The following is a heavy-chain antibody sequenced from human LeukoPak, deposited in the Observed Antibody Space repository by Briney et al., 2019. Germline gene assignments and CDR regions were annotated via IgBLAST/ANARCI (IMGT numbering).Heavy chain of an antibody. CDR2: INHSGST. Sequence: SETLSLTCAVYGGSFSGYYWSWIRQPPGKGLEWIGEINHSGSTNYNPSLKSRVTISVDTSKNQFSLKLSSVTAADTAVYYCAGGRRRIAAAGLFDYWGQGTLVTVSS. CDR3: AGGRRRIAAAGLFDY. D-gene: IGHD6-13*01. V-gene: IGHV4-34*01. CDR1: GGSFSGYY. J-gene: IGHJ4*02.